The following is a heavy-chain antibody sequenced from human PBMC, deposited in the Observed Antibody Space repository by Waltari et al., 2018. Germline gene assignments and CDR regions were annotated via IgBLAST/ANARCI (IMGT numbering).Heavy chain of an antibody. CDR3: ARDGFDSSGYWYFDY. D-gene: IGHD3-22*01. Sequence: QVQLVQSGGGVVQPGRSLRLSCAASGFTFSSYGMHWVRQAPGKGLDWVAVIWYDGSNKYYADSVKGRFTISRDNSKNTLYLQMNSLRAEDTAVYYCARDGFDSSGYWYFDYWGQGTLVTVSS. J-gene: IGHJ4*02. CDR2: IWYDGSNK. CDR1: GFTFSSYG. V-gene: IGHV3-33*01.